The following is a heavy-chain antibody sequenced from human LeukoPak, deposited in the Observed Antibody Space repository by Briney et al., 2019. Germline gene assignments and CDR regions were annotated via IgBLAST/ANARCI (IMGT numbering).Heavy chain of an antibody. D-gene: IGHD5-18*01. Sequence: GGSLRLSCAASGFTFSSYSMNWVRQAPGKGLEWVSSISSSSSYIYYADSVKGRFTISRDNAKNSLYLQMNSLRAEDTAVYYCARVRRDGYSYGYSDYWGQGTLVTVSS. CDR2: ISSSSSYI. V-gene: IGHV3-21*01. CDR3: ARVRRDGYSYGYSDY. CDR1: GFTFSSYS. J-gene: IGHJ4*02.